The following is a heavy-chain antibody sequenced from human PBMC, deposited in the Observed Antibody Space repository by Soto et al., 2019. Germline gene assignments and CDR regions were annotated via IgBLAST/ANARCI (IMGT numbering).Heavy chain of an antibody. CDR1: GFTFSSYG. D-gene: IGHD6-13*01. J-gene: IGHJ3*02. CDR2: ISYDGSNK. Sequence: QVQLVESGGGVVQPGRSLRLSCAASGFTFSSYGMHWVRQAPGKGREWVAVISYDGSNKYYADSVKGRFTISRDNSKNTLYLQMNSLRAEDTAVYYCAGGVAAAGTLMGFDIWGQGTMVTVSS. CDR3: AGGVAAAGTLMGFDI. V-gene: IGHV3-30*03.